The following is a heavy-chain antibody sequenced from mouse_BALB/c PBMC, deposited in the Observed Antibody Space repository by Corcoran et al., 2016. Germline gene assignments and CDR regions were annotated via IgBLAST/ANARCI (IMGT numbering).Heavy chain of an antibody. J-gene: IGHJ2*01. Sequence: QIQLVQSGPELKQPGETVKISCKASGYTFTNYGMNWVKQAPGKGLKWMGWINTNTGEPTYAEEFKGRFAFSLETSASTDYLQINNLKNEDTATYFCARSTEYFDYWGQGTTLTVSS. CDR3: ARSTEYFDY. V-gene: IGHV9-3*02. CDR2: INTNTGEP. CDR1: GYTFTNYG.